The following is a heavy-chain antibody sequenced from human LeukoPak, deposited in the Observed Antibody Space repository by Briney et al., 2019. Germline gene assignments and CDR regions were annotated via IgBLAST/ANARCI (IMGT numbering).Heavy chain of an antibody. CDR1: GGSVSSGSYY. CDR3: ARYSSGGHWFDP. CDR2: IYYSGST. D-gene: IGHD6-19*01. J-gene: IGHJ5*02. Sequence: SETLSLTCTVSGGSVSSGSYYWNWIRQPPGKGLEWIGSIYYSGSTYYNPSLKSRVTISVDTSKNQFSLKLSSVTAADTAVYYCARYSSGGHWFDPWGQGTLVTVSS. V-gene: IGHV4-39*01.